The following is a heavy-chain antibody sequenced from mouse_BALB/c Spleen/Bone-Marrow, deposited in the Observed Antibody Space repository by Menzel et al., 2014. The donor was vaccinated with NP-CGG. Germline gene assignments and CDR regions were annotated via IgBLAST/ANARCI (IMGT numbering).Heavy chain of an antibody. CDR2: IWGDGST. CDR1: GFSLTGYG. CDR3: ARSFTTVVATPCDN. V-gene: IGHV2-6-7*01. J-gene: IGHJ2*01. Sequence: QVQLKDSGPGLVAPSQSLSITCTVSGFSLTGYGVNWVRQPPGKGLEWLGMIWGDGSTDYNSVLKSRLNISKDNSKSQVFLKMNSLQTDDTARYCCARSFTTVVATPCDNWGQGTTLTVSS. D-gene: IGHD1-1*01.